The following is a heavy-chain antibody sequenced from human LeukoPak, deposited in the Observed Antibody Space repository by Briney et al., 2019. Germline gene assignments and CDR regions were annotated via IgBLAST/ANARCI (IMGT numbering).Heavy chain of an antibody. D-gene: IGHD3-9*01. CDR2: MNPNSGNT. Sequence: ASVKVSCEASGYTFTSYDINWVRQATGQGLEWMGWMNPNSGNTGYAQKFQGRVTMTRNTSMSTAYMELSSLRSEDTAVYYCARGVGKHDTIDYWGQGTLVTVSS. CDR3: ARGVGKHDTIDY. V-gene: IGHV1-8*01. CDR1: GYTFTSYD. J-gene: IGHJ4*02.